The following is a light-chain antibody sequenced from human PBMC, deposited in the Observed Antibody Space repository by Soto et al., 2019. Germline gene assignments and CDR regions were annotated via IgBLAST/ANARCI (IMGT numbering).Light chain of an antibody. J-gene: IGLJ3*02. CDR3: AAWDDSRSGRV. Sequence: QSVLTQPPSASGTPGQRVTISCSGSSSNIGSNYVYWYQQLPGTAPKLLIYRNNQRPSGVPGRFSGSTSGTSASLATSGLRSEDEDDYYCAAWDDSRSGRVFGGGTKVTVL. CDR2: RNN. CDR1: SSNIGSNY. V-gene: IGLV1-47*01.